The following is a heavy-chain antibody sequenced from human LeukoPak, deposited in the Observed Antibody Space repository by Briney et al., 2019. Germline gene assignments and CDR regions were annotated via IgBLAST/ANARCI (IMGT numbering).Heavy chain of an antibody. D-gene: IGHD2-15*01. J-gene: IGHJ5*02. CDR2: INWNGGST. CDR1: GFTFDDYG. CDR3: ARAGIYCSGGSCYSWFDP. Sequence: GGSLRLSCAASGFTFDDYGMSWVRQAPGKGLAWVSGINWNGGSTGYADSVKGRFTISRDNAKNSLYLQMNSLRAEDTALYYCARAGIYCSGGSCYSWFDPWGQGTLVTVSS. V-gene: IGHV3-20*04.